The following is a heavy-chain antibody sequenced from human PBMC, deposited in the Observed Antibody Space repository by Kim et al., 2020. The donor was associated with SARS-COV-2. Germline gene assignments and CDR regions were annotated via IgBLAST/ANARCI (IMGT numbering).Heavy chain of an antibody. CDR2: VFYFGST. Sequence: SETLSLTCTVSNDSFRSYYWTWVRQSPGKGLEYIGYVFYFGSTYYNPSLESRVTLSIDTSKNTFSLKLNSVTAADTAVSYCARDTTNYYYYGFDVWGQGT. CDR3: ARDTTNYYYYGFDV. CDR1: NDSFRSYY. V-gene: IGHV4-59*01. J-gene: IGHJ6*02. D-gene: IGHD2-2*01.